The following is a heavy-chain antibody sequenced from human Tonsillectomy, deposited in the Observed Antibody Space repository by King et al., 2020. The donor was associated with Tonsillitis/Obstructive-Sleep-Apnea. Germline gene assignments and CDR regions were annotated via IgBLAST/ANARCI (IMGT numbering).Heavy chain of an antibody. CDR2: NSYDGTHK. J-gene: IGHJ6*04. CDR1: GFTFSRSA. V-gene: IGHV3-30*04. CDR3: ARAKRGDEGAEADDGRDG. D-gene: IGHD3-16*01. Sequence: VPLVSSGGGVVQPGRSLRLSCAVSGFTFSRSALHWVRPAPGQGLEWVAVNSYDGTHKYNADSVKGRFTISRDNSKHTMYLQMNSLRAEDTAGEYGARAKRGDEGAEADDGRDGGGKGTTGT.